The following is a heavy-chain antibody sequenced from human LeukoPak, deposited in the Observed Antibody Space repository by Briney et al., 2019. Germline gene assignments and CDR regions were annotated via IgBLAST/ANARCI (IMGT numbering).Heavy chain of an antibody. Sequence: GGSLRLSCAASGFTFSNYAMSWGRQPPGKGVEGVSAISGSGDSAYYADSVKGRFTISRDNPKNPLYLQMNSLRADDTAIYYCAKDLDCSSPRCGAFDMWGQGTMVTVSS. CDR3: AKDLDCSSPRCGAFDM. CDR1: GFTFSNYA. V-gene: IGHV3-23*01. D-gene: IGHD2-2*01. J-gene: IGHJ3*02. CDR2: ISGSGDSA.